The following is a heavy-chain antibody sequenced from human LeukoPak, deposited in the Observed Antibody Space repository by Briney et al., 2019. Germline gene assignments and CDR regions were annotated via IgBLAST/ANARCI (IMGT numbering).Heavy chain of an antibody. CDR1: GGSISSRSYY. D-gene: IGHD3-10*01. V-gene: IGHV4-39*07. Sequence: SETLSLTCTVSGGSISSRSYYWGWIRQPPGKGLEWIGSISYSGSTYYNPSLKSRVTISVDTSKNQFSLKLSSVTAADTAVYYCARVGGTTPGDYFDYWGQGTLVTVSS. CDR2: ISYSGST. CDR3: ARVGGTTPGDYFDY. J-gene: IGHJ4*02.